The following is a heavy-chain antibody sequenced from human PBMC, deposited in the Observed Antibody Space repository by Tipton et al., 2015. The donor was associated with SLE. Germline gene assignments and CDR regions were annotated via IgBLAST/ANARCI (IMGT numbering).Heavy chain of an antibody. J-gene: IGHJ5*02. CDR1: GFTFDDYA. CDR2: ISWNSGSI. V-gene: IGHV3-9*01. Sequence: SLRLSCVASGFTFDDYAMHWVRQAPGKGLEWVSGISWNSGSIGYADSVKGRFTISRDNAKNSLYLQMNSLRAEDTALYYCAKDTGYSSGWTTPAWGQGTLVTVSS. CDR3: AKDTGYSSGWTTPA. D-gene: IGHD6-19*01.